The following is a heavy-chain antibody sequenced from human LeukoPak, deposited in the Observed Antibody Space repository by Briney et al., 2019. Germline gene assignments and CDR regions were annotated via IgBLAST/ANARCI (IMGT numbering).Heavy chain of an antibody. D-gene: IGHD6-19*01. CDR2: ISGSGGST. CDR3: AKSSGWYVGGFDY. CDR1: GFTFSSYA. J-gene: IGHJ4*02. Sequence: GGSLRLSCAASGFTFSSYAVSWVRQAPGKGLEWVSAISGSGGSTYYADSVKGRFTISRDNSKNTLYLQMNSLRAEDTAVYYCAKSSGWYVGGFDYWGQGTLVTVSS. V-gene: IGHV3-23*01.